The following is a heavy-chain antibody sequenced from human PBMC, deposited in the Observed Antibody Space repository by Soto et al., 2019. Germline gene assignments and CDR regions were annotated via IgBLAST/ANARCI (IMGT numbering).Heavy chain of an antibody. V-gene: IGHV3-23*01. D-gene: IGHD1-26*01. Sequence: GGSLRLSCAASGFTFSSYAMSWVRQAPGKGLEWVSAISGSGGSTYYADSVKGRFTISRDNSKNTLYLQMNSLRAEDTAVYYCASCIGPVGNYYYYGMDVWGQGTTVTVSS. CDR3: ASCIGPVGNYYYYGMDV. CDR1: GFTFSSYA. CDR2: ISGSGGST. J-gene: IGHJ6*02.